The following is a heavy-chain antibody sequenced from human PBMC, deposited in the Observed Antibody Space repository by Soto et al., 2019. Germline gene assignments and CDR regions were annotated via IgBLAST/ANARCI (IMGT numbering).Heavy chain of an antibody. Sequence: PSETLSLTCAVYGGSFSGYYWSWIRQPPGKGLEWIGEINHSGSTNYNPSLKSRVTISVDTSKNQFSLKLSSVTAADTAVYYCARVVLCVTTDVNWFDPWGQGTLVTVSS. D-gene: IGHD4-17*01. V-gene: IGHV4-34*01. CDR2: INHSGST. J-gene: IGHJ5*02. CDR3: ARVVLCVTTDVNWFDP. CDR1: GGSFSGYY.